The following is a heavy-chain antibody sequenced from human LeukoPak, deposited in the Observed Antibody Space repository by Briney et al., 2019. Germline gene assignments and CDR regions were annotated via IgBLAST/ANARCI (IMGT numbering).Heavy chain of an antibody. CDR2: IYYSGST. J-gene: IGHJ3*02. CDR1: GGSISSYY. Sequence: SETLSLTCTVSGGSISSYYWSWIRQPPGKGLEWIGYIYYSGSTNYNPSLKSRVTISVDTSKNQFSLKLSSVTAADTAVYYCASYDYVWGSYRQEAFDIWGQGTMVTVSS. D-gene: IGHD3-16*02. V-gene: IGHV4-59*01. CDR3: ASYDYVWGSYRQEAFDI.